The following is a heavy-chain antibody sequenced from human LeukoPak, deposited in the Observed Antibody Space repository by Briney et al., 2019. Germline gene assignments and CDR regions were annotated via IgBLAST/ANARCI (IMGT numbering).Heavy chain of an antibody. J-gene: IGHJ4*02. CDR3: ARSTRRVVRDFDY. V-gene: IGHV4-30-4*01. CDR1: GGSISSGDYY. Sequence: SQTLSLTCTVSGGSISSGDYYWSWIRQPPGKGLEWIGYIYYSGSTYYNPSLKSRATISVDTSKNQFSLKLSSVTAADTAVYYCARSTRRVVRDFDYWGQGTLVTVSS. D-gene: IGHD2-2*01. CDR2: IYYSGST.